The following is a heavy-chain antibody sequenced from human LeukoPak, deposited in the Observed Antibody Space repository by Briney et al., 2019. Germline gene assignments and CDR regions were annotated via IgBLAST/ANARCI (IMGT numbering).Heavy chain of an antibody. D-gene: IGHD6-13*01. Sequence: GGSLTHSCPASGVTFSSYWMYGVRQAPAKGLAWVSRISNDGSITTYADSVRGGFTISRDNAKNTLYLQMHSLRAEDTAVYYCARDGRPRSSWLPFDYWGEGTLVTVSS. V-gene: IGHV3-74*01. J-gene: IGHJ4*02. CDR1: GVTFSSYW. CDR2: ISNDGSIT. CDR3: ARDGRPRSSWLPFDY.